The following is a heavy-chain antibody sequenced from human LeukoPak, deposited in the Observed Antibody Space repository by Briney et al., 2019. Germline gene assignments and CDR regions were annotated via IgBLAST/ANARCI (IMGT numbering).Heavy chain of an antibody. CDR1: GFTFSNYA. D-gene: IGHD4-11*01. CDR3: AKVHRDTVTAYWYFDL. V-gene: IGHV3-23*01. CDR2: ITSRGETT. J-gene: IGHJ2*01. Sequence: GGSLRLSCAASGFTFSNYAMSWVRQAPGKGLECVSSITSRGETTSYADSVWGRFTISRDNSRNTLHLQMNNLRAEDTALYYCAKVHRDTVTAYWYFDLWGRGTLVTVSS.